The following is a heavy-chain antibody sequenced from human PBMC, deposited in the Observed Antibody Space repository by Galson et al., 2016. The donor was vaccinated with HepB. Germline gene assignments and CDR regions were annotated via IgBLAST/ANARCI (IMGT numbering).Heavy chain of an antibody. Sequence: SLRLSCAASGFAFSNHYMTWVRQAPGKGLEWLAVIYGGGNTYYADSVRGRFTISTDISENSPFLHMNSLRVEDTAFYYLSSRQYPGPWAFQIWGQGTVVTVSP. CDR3: SSRQYPGPWAFQI. D-gene: IGHD1-1*01. V-gene: IGHV3-53*01. J-gene: IGHJ3*02. CDR2: IYGGGNT. CDR1: GFAFSNHY.